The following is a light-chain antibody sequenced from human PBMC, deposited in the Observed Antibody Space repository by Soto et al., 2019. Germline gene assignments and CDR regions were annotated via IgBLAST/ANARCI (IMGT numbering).Light chain of an antibody. V-gene: IGLV1-40*01. CDR1: SSNIGAGYD. J-gene: IGLJ7*02. CDR3: QSYDSSLRGAV. Sequence: QSVLTQPPSVSGAPGQRVTISCTGSSSNIGAGYDVHWYQQLPGTAPKLLIYGNSNRPSGVPDRFSGSKSGTSASLAITGLQAADEADYYCQSYDSSLRGAVFGGGTQLTA. CDR2: GNS.